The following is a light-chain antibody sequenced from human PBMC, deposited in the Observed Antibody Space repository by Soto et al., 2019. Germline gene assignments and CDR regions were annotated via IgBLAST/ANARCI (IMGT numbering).Light chain of an antibody. CDR3: QQRSNWLT. CDR1: ERIYSAY. Sequence: EVVLTQSPGTLSLSRGERATLSCRASERIYSAYLAWYQQKPGQAPRLLIFDASNRATGIPARFSGSGSATDFTLTISSLEAEDFAVYYCQQRSNWLTFGGGTKVDIK. V-gene: IGKV3-11*01. CDR2: DAS. J-gene: IGKJ4*01.